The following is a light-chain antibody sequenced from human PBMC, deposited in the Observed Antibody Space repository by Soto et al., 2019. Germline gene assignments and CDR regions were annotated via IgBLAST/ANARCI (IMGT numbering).Light chain of an antibody. V-gene: IGKV3-20*01. CDR1: QSVSSSF. CDR3: QQYGSSGT. J-gene: IGKJ1*01. CDR2: GAS. Sequence: IVLTPSPGTLFLSPGERATLSCRASQSVSSSFLAWYQQKPGQAPRLLIYGASNRATGIPDRFSGSGSGTDFTLTISRLEPEDFAMYYCQQYGSSGTFGQGTKVDIK.